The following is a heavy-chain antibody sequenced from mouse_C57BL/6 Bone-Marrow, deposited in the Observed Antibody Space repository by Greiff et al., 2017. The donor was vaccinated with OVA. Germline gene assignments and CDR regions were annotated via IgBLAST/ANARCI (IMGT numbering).Heavy chain of an antibody. CDR2: IWSGGST. J-gene: IGHJ2*01. Sequence: QVQLQESGPGLVQPSQSLSITCTVSGFSLTSYGVHWVRQSPGKGLEWLGVIWSGGSTGYNAAFISRLSSSKDNSKSQVFFKMNSLQAYDTAIYYCARHSNYNFDYWGQGTTLTVSA. D-gene: IGHD2-5*01. CDR3: ARHSNYNFDY. CDR1: GFSLTSYG. V-gene: IGHV2-2*01.